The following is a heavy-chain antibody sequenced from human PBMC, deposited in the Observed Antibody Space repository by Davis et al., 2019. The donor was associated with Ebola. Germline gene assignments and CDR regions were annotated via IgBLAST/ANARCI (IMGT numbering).Heavy chain of an antibody. D-gene: IGHD3-3*01. CDR3: ARGFLRFDP. Sequence: ASVKVSCKASGYTFITYGISWVRQAPGQGLEWMGWINNNNGNTNYAQKFQGRVALTTDTSTSTVYMELSSLRSKDTAVYYCARGFLRFDPWGQGTLVTVSS. J-gene: IGHJ5*02. V-gene: IGHV1-18*04. CDR1: GYTFITYG. CDR2: INNNNGNT.